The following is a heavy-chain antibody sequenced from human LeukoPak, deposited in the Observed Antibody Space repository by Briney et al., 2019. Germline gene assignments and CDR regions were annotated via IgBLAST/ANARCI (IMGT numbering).Heavy chain of an antibody. CDR3: ARAKYDFWSGYMGKFDY. D-gene: IGHD3-3*01. CDR1: GFTFSSYA. V-gene: IGHV3-30-3*01. Sequence: GGSLRLSCAASGFTFSSYALHWVRQAPGKGLEWVAVVSYEGNNKYYADSVKGRLTISRDNSKNTLYLQMNSLTTEDTAVYYCARAKYDFWSGYMGKFDYWGQGTLVTVS. J-gene: IGHJ4*02. CDR2: VSYEGNNK.